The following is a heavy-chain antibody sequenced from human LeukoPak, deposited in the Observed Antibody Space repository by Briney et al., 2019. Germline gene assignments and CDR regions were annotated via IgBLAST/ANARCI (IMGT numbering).Heavy chain of an antibody. CDR2: ISGSGGST. Sequence: GGSLRLSCAASGFTFSSYAMSWVRQAPGKGLEWVSAISGSGGSTYYADSVKGRFTISRDNSENTLYLQMNSLRAEDTAVYYCAKRGTYYYDSSGYEIYWGQGTLVTVSS. CDR3: AKRGTYYYDSSGYEIY. V-gene: IGHV3-23*01. D-gene: IGHD3-22*01. J-gene: IGHJ4*02. CDR1: GFTFSSYA.